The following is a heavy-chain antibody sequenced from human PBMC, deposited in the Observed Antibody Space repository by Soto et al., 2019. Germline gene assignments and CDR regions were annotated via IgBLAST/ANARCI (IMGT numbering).Heavy chain of an antibody. CDR3: ARHSRQPLLTYKWFER. J-gene: IGHJ5*02. D-gene: IGHD2-21*02. CDR2: IYYSGST. V-gene: IGHV4-39*01. CDR1: GGSISSSSYY. Sequence: SETLSLTCTVSGGSISSSSYYWGWIRQPPGKGLEWIGSIYYSGSTYYNPSLKSRVTISLDTSKNQFSLKLSSVTAADTAVYYCARHSRQPLLTYKWFERWGQGTLVTVSS.